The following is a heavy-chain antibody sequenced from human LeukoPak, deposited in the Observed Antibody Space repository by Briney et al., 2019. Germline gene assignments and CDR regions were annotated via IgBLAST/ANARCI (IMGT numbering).Heavy chain of an antibody. V-gene: IGHV3-53*04. Sequence: GGSLRLSCAASGFTVSINYMSWVRQAPGKGLEWVSVIYSGGSTYYADSVKGRFTISRHNSKNTLYLQMNSLRAEDTAVYYCARGIVATYPYYYYGMDVWGQGTTVTVSS. J-gene: IGHJ6*02. CDR2: IYSGGST. CDR3: ARGIVATYPYYYYGMDV. CDR1: GFTVSINY. D-gene: IGHD3-16*02.